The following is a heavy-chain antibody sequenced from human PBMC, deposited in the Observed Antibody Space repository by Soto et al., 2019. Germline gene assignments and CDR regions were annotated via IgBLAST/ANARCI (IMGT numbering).Heavy chain of an antibody. Sequence: SGPTLVNPTQTLTLTCTFSGFSLSSTRVAVGWIRQPPGKALEWLALIYWDDDKRYSPFLKSRLTITKDTSKNQVVLTMTNMDPVDTATYYCAHSVVAGLGYYFDDSGQGTLVTVSS. V-gene: IGHV2-5*02. CDR1: GFSLSSTRVA. CDR2: IYWDDDK. D-gene: IGHD6-19*01. J-gene: IGHJ4*02. CDR3: AHSVVAGLGYYFDD.